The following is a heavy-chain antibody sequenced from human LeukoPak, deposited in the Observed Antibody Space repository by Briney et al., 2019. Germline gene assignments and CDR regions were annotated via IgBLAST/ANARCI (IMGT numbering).Heavy chain of an antibody. V-gene: IGHV4-34*01. CDR1: GFTFSSYA. Sequence: LRLSCAASGFTFSSYAMHWIRQPPGKGLEWIGEINHSGSTNYNPSLKSRVTISVDTSKNQFSLKLNSVTAADTAVYYCARHYGPWGQGTLVTVSS. CDR3: ARHYGP. CDR2: INHSGST. J-gene: IGHJ5*02. D-gene: IGHD3-16*01.